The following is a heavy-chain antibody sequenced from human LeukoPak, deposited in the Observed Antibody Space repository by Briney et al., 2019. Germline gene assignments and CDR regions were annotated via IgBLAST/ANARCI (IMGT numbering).Heavy chain of an antibody. CDR2: IYYSGST. J-gene: IGHJ5*02. Sequence: SETLSLTCTVSGGSISSYYWSWIRQPPGKGLEWIGYIYYSGSTNYNPSLKSRVTISVDTSKNQFSLKLSSVTAADTAVYYCARDRPHNWFDPWGQGTLVTVSS. CDR3: ARDRPHNWFDP. CDR1: GGSISSYY. V-gene: IGHV4-59*01.